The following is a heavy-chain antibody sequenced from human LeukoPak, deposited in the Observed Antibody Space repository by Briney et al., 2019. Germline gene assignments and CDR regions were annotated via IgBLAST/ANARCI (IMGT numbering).Heavy chain of an antibody. D-gene: IGHD3-3*01. V-gene: IGHV3-21*01. Sequence: PGGSLRLSXAASGFTFSSYSMNWVRQAPGKGLEWVSSISSSSSYIYYADSVKGRFTISRDNAKNSLYLQMNSLRAEDTAVYYCARGPIYDFWSGYYNYFDYWGQGTLVTVSS. CDR1: GFTFSSYS. CDR2: ISSSSSYI. CDR3: ARGPIYDFWSGYYNYFDY. J-gene: IGHJ4*02.